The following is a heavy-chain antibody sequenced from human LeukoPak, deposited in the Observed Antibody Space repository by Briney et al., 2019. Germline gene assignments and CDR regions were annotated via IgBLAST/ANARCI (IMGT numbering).Heavy chain of an antibody. J-gene: IGHJ4*02. CDR2: ISYDGSNK. CDR1: GFTFSSYA. V-gene: IGHV3-30-3*01. Sequence: GGSLRLSCAAFGFTFSSYAMHWVRQAPGKGLECVAVISYDGSNKYYADSVKGRFTISRDNSKNTLYLQMNSLRAEDTAVYYCARPAGTYYYDSSGYTLDYWGQGTLVTVSS. CDR3: ARPAGTYYYDSSGYTLDY. D-gene: IGHD3-22*01.